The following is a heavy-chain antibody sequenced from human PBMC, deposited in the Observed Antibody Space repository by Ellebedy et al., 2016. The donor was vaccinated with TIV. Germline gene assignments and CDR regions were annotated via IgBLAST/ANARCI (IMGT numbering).Heavy chain of an antibody. V-gene: IGHV3-74*01. Sequence: PGGSLRLSCAASGFTFSRYWMHWVRQAPGKGLVPVSLINSDGSRTTYADSVKCRFTISRDNAKNTLYLQMNSLRAEDTAVYYCARMPVSGELQGTFDYWGQGTLVTVSS. CDR3: ARMPVSGELQGTFDY. D-gene: IGHD6-19*01. J-gene: IGHJ4*02. CDR1: GFTFSRYW. CDR2: INSDGSRT.